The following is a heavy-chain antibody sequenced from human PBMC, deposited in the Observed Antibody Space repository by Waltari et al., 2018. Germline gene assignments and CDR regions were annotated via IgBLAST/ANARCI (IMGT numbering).Heavy chain of an antibody. CDR2: IIPHLGIA. Sequence: QVQLVQSGAEAKQHGSSVQVFCKAAGGPLCSYAISWVRNAPDSGPEWMGGIIPHLGIANYAQKFQGRVTITADKSTSTAYMELSSLRSEDTAVYYCARDFWSSDYGGIRAVDAFDIWGQGTMVTVSS. CDR3: ARDFWSSDYGGIRAVDAFDI. V-gene: IGHV1-69*10. J-gene: IGHJ3*02. CDR1: GGPLCSYA. D-gene: IGHD4-17*01.